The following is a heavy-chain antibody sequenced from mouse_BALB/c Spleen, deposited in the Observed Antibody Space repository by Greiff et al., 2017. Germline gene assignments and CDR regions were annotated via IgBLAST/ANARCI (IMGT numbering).Heavy chain of an antibody. Sequence: EVMLVESGGGLVQPGGSRKLSCAASGFTFSDYGMAWVRQAPGKGPEWVAFISNLAYSIYYADTVTGRFTISRENAKNTLYLEMSSLRSEDTAMYYCARDGSSTGYFDVWGAGTTVTVSS. CDR3: ARDGSSTGYFDV. V-gene: IGHV5-15*02. CDR2: ISNLAYSI. D-gene: IGHD1-1*01. CDR1: GFTFSDYG. J-gene: IGHJ1*01.